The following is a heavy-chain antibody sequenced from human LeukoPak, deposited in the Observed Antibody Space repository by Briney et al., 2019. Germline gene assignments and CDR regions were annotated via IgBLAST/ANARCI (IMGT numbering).Heavy chain of an antibody. V-gene: IGHV3-23*01. CDR3: AKAPMYDFWSGEFDY. CDR1: GFTFSSYA. Sequence: GGSLRLSCAASGFTFSSYAMSWVRQAPGKGLEWDSAISGSGGSTYYADSVKGRFTISRDNSKNTLYLQMNSLRAEDTAVYYCAKAPMYDFWSGEFDYWGQGTLVTVSS. D-gene: IGHD3-3*01. J-gene: IGHJ4*02. CDR2: ISGSGGST.